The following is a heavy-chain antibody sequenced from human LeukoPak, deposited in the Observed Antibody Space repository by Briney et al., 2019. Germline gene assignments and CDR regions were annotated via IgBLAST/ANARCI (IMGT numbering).Heavy chain of an antibody. CDR2: IYYSGST. V-gene: IGHV4-39*07. D-gene: IGHD3-3*01. CDR3: AGRPIKIFGVVTRSRRHWFDP. CDR1: GGSISSSSYY. Sequence: PSETLSLTCTVSGGSISSSSYYWGWIRQPPGKGLEWIGSIYYSGSTYYNPSLKSRVTISVDTSKNQFSLKLSSVTAADTAVYYCAGRPIKIFGVVTRSRRHWFDPWGQGTLVTVSS. J-gene: IGHJ5*02.